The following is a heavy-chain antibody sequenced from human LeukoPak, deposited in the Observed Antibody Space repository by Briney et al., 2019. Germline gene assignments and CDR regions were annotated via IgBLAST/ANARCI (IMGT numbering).Heavy chain of an antibody. CDR1: GFTFVDYG. V-gene: IGHV3-20*04. D-gene: IGHD3-3*02. J-gene: IGHJ4*02. Sequence: GGSLRLSCATCGFTFVDYGLSWVRRAPGKGLEWLCAINYNGAITDYADSVKGRFTISRDNAKNSLYLRMDSLRAEDTALYYCARDRLGHSFSVSHFDLWGQGTLVTVSS. CDR3: ARDRLGHSFSVSHFDL. CDR2: INYNGAIT.